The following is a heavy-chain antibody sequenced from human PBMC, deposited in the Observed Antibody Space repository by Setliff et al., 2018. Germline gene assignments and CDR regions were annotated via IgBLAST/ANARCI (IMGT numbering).Heavy chain of an antibody. CDR2: INEDGSGK. V-gene: IGHV3-7*01. CDR3: VRDDADNYDAFDN. CDR1: GFSFSSYW. Sequence: GGSLRLSCAASGAASGFSFSSYWMTWVRQAPGKGLEWVANINEDGSGKYYVDSVMGRFTISRDNAKSSLYLQMNGLRADDTGVYYCVRDDADNYDAFDNWGQGTLVTVSS. D-gene: IGHD3-22*01. J-gene: IGHJ3*02.